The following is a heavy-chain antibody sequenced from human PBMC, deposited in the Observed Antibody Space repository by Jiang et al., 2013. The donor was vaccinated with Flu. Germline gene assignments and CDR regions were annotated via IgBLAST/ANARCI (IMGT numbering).Heavy chain of an antibody. J-gene: IGHJ4*02. CDR1: GYSFTNYW. CDR3: ARWSPQHDDPREYFEY. V-gene: IGHV5-51*01. Sequence: GAEVKKPGESLKISCKGSGYSFTNYWIGWVRQMPGKGLEWMGVIYPDDSDTRYSPSFQGQVTMSADKSINIAYLQWSVLKASDTAMYYCARWSPQHDDPREYFEYWGQGTLVTV. D-gene: IGHD3-10*01. CDR2: IYPDDSDT.